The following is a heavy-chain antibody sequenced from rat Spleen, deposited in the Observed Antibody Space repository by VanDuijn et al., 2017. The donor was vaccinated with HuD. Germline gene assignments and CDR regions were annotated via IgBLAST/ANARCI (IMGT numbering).Heavy chain of an antibody. CDR2: ISSGGGGI. Sequence: EVQLVESGGGLVQPGRSLKLSCAASGFTFSSFPMAWVRQAPKKGLEWVAYISSGGGGIYYPDSVQGRFTISRHNAKSTLYLQIDKLRSEDTATYYCVRGKAYYYRRAIWEYFDYWGQGVMVTVSS. CDR1: GFTFSSFP. V-gene: IGHV5-27*01. J-gene: IGHJ2*01. CDR3: VRGKAYYYRRAIWEYFDY. D-gene: IGHD1-2*01.